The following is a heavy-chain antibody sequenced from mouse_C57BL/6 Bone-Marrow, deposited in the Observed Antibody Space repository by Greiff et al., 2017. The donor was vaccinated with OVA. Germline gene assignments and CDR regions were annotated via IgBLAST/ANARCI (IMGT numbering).Heavy chain of an antibody. CDR1: GFTFTDYY. J-gene: IGHJ3*01. Sequence: EVKVVESGGGLVQPGGSLSLSCAASGFTFTDYYMSWVRQPPGKALEWLGFIRNKANGYTTEYRASVKGRFTISRDNSQSNLYLQMNALRAEDSATYYCARYRGDFFAYWGQGTLVTVSA. CDR3: ARYRGDFFAY. V-gene: IGHV7-3*01. CDR2: IRNKANGYTT.